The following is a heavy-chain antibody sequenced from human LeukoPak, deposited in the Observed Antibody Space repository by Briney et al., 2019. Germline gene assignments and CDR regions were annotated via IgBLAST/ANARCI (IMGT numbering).Heavy chain of an antibody. Sequence: GGSLRLSCAASGFTFSSYWMNWVRQAPGKGLMRLSRIKSDGSSTSYADSVRGRFTISRDNAKNTLYLQMNSLRAEDTAVYYCARDLYNSGDYWGQGTLVTVS. V-gene: IGHV3-74*01. CDR1: GFTFSSYW. CDR2: IKSDGSST. D-gene: IGHD6-19*01. CDR3: ARDLYNSGDY. J-gene: IGHJ4*02.